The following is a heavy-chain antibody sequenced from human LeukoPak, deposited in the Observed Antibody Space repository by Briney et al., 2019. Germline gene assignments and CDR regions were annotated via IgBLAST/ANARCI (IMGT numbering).Heavy chain of an antibody. CDR3: ARGVVAATGYDY. D-gene: IGHD2-15*01. CDR1: GASISTNY. Sequence: SETLSLTCTVSGASISTNYWSWIRQPPEKGLEWIGYVYYSGNTNYNPSLKSRVTISVDTLKNQFSLKTSSVTAADTATYYCARGVVAATGYDYWGQGTLVTVSS. CDR2: VYYSGNT. J-gene: IGHJ4*02. V-gene: IGHV4-59*01.